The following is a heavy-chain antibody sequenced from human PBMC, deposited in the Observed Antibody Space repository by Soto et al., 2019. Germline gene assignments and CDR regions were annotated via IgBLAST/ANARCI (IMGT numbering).Heavy chain of an antibody. J-gene: IGHJ3*02. Sequence: QVQLQESGPGLVKPSETLSLTCTVSGGSISSYYWSWIRQPPGKGLEWIGYIYYSGSTNYNPSLKSRVTISVDTSKNQFSLKLSSVTAADTAVYYCARDGLGNDAFDIWGQGTMVTVSS. V-gene: IGHV4-59*01. CDR2: IYYSGST. D-gene: IGHD7-27*01. CDR3: ARDGLGNDAFDI. CDR1: GGSISSYY.